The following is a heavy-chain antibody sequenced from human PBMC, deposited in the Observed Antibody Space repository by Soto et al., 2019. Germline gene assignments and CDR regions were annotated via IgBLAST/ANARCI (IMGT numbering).Heavy chain of an antibody. Sequence: GASVKVSCKASGGTFSTHIINWLRQAPGQGLEWMGGIIPLFGTASYAQKFRDRVSITADGSTYTAYMELSSLRSEDTAVYYCARSDSSGFYLPFWGQGTLVTVSS. D-gene: IGHD3-22*01. CDR1: GGTFSTHI. CDR3: ARSDSSGFYLPF. CDR2: IIPLFGTA. J-gene: IGHJ4*02. V-gene: IGHV1-69*13.